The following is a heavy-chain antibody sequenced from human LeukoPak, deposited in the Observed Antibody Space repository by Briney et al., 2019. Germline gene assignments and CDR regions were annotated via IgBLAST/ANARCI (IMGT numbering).Heavy chain of an antibody. CDR2: IYVGDSDT. V-gene: IGHV5-51*01. J-gene: IGHJ4*02. D-gene: IGHD3-10*01. CDR3: ARKQFYGSGSSIDY. Sequence: GESLKISFKGSGYRFTSYWIGWVRQMPGKGLEWMGIIYVGDSDTRYSPSFQGQVTISADKSISTAYLQWNSLKASDTAMYYCARKQFYGSGSSIDYWGQGTLVTVSS. CDR1: GYRFTSYW.